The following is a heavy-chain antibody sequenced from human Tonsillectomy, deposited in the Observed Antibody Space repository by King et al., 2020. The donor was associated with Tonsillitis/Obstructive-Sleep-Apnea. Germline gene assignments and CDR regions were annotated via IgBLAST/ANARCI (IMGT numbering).Heavy chain of an antibody. Sequence: EVQLVESGGGLVQPGGSLRLSCAASGFSFSSYAMAWVRQAPGKGLEWVSAISGIGGRTFYADSVKGRFTISRDNSKNTLYLQMNSLRAEDTAVYYCSKDPPRGGVTGGRAFDIWGQGTMVTVSS. CDR3: SKDPPRGGVTGGRAFDI. V-gene: IGHV3-23*04. J-gene: IGHJ3*02. CDR1: GFSFSSYA. D-gene: IGHD3-16*01. CDR2: ISGIGGRT.